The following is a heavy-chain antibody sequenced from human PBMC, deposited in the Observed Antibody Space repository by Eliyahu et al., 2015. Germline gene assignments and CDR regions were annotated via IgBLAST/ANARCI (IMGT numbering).Heavy chain of an antibody. CDR3: ARGLSLSLRCPGH. D-gene: IGHD3-16*02. J-gene: IGHJ4*02. V-gene: IGHV4-34*01. CDR1: GGSFSGYY. CDR2: INHSGST. Sequence: QVQLQQWGAGLLKPSETLSLXCAVYGGSFSGYYWSWIRQPPGKGLEWIGEINHSGSTNYNPSLKSRVTISVDTSKNQFSLKLSSVTAADTAVYYCARGLSLSLRCPGHWGQGTLVTVSS.